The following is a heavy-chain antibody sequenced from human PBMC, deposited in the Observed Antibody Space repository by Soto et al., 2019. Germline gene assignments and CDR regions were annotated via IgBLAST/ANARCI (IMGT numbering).Heavy chain of an antibody. Sequence: GASVKVSCKASGYTFTGYYMHWVRQAPGQGLEWMGWINPNSGGTNYAQKFQGWVTMTRDTSISTAYMELSRLRSDDTAVYYCARGPLYYYGSGSYFLDPYGMDVWGQGTTVTVSS. CDR3: ARGPLYYYGSGSYFLDPYGMDV. CDR1: GYTFTGYY. D-gene: IGHD3-10*01. CDR2: INPNSGGT. V-gene: IGHV1-2*04. J-gene: IGHJ6*02.